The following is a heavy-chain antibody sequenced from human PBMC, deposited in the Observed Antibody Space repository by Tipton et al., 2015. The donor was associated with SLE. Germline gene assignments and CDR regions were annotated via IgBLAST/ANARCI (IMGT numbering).Heavy chain of an antibody. CDR3: ARVTDSSGWYPYYFDY. CDR2: IYYSGST. J-gene: IGHJ4*02. Sequence: TLSLTCTVSGGSISSHYWSWVRQPPGKGLEWIGYIYYSGSTNYNPSPKSRVTISVDTSKNQFSLQLSSVTAADTAVYYCARVTDSSGWYPYYFDYWGQGTLVTVSS. V-gene: IGHV4-59*11. CDR1: GGSISSHY. D-gene: IGHD6-19*01.